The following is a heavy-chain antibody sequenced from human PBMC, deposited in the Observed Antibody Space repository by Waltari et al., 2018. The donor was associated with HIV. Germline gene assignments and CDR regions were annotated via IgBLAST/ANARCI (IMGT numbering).Heavy chain of an antibody. D-gene: IGHD5-12*01. CDR3: ARGEEGYSGYDLSWFDT. Sequence: QVQLQQWGAGLLKPSETLSLTCAVYGGSFSGYYWSWIRQPPGKGLEWIGEIKHSGRTNYNPSLKSRGTISADTSKNQFSLKVNSVTAADTAVYYCARGEEGYSGYDLSWFDTWGQGTLVTVSS. J-gene: IGHJ5*02. V-gene: IGHV4-34*01. CDR1: GGSFSGYY. CDR2: IKHSGRT.